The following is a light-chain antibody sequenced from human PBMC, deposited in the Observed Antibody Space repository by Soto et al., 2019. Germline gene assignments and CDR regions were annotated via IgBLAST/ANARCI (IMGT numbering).Light chain of an antibody. CDR1: SSNIGAGYD. Sequence: QSVLTQPPSVSGAPGQRVTMSCTGSSSNIGAGYDVHWYLQLPGTAPKLLIYGNSNRPSGVPDRFSGSKSGTSASLAITGLQAEDEADYYCQSYDSSLSDSGVFGGGTKLTVL. J-gene: IGLJ2*01. CDR3: QSYDSSLSDSGV. CDR2: GNS. V-gene: IGLV1-40*01.